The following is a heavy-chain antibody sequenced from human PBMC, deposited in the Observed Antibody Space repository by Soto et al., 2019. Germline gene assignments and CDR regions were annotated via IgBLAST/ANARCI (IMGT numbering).Heavy chain of an antibody. V-gene: IGHV3-23*01. Sequence: PGGSLRLSCAASGFTFSSYAMSWVRQAPGKGLEWVSAISGSGGSTYYADSVKGRFTISRDNSKNTLYLQMNSLRAEDTAVYYCAKDGPPAPDRGNWFDPWGQGTLVTVSS. D-gene: IGHD3-10*01. CDR3: AKDGPPAPDRGNWFDP. J-gene: IGHJ5*02. CDR1: GFTFSSYA. CDR2: ISGSGGST.